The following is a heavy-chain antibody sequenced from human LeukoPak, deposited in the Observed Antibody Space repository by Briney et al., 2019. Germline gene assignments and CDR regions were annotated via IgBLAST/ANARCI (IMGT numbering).Heavy chain of an antibody. J-gene: IGHJ3*02. CDR2: INHSGST. CDR3: ARRLITMVRGVIRPYAFDI. V-gene: IGHV4-34*01. Sequence: SETLSLTCAVYGGSFSGYYWSWIRQPPGKGLEWIGEINHSGSTNYNPSLKSRVTISVDTSKNQFSLKLSSVTAADTAVYYCARRLITMVRGVIRPYAFDIWGQGTMVTVSS. D-gene: IGHD3-10*01. CDR1: GGSFSGYY.